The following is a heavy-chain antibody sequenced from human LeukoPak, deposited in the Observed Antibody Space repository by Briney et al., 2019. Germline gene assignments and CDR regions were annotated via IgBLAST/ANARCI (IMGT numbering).Heavy chain of an antibody. Sequence: SETLSLTCTVSGGSVSSSYYYWGWIRQPPGKGLEWIGSIYYSGSTYYNPSLKSRVTISVDTSKNQFSLKLSSVTAADTAVYYCATIHPGPDSGQVYWGQGTLVTVSS. V-gene: IGHV4-39*01. CDR2: IYYSGST. D-gene: IGHD5-12*01. CDR1: GGSVSSSYYY. J-gene: IGHJ4*02. CDR3: ATIHPGPDSGQVY.